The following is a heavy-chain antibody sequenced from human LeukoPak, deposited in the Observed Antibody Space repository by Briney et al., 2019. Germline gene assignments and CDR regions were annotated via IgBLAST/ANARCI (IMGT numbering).Heavy chain of an antibody. CDR2: ISGSGGST. CDR3: AKVDYGSGSYYFDY. J-gene: IGHJ4*02. Sequence: GGSLRLSCAASGFTFSSYAMSWVRQAPVKGLEWVSAISGSGGSTYYADSVKARFTISRDNSKNTLYLQMNSLRAEDTAVYYCAKVDYGSGSYYFDYWGQGTLVTVSP. V-gene: IGHV3-23*01. CDR1: GFTFSSYA. D-gene: IGHD3-10*01.